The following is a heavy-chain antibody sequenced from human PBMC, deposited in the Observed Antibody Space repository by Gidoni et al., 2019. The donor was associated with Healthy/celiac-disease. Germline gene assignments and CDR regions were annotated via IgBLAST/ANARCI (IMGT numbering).Heavy chain of an antibody. D-gene: IGHD2-2*02. CDR2: IIPIFGTA. CDR1: GGTFSSYA. V-gene: IGHV1-69*01. J-gene: IGHJ4*02. Sequence: QVQLVQSGAEVKKPGSSVKVSCKASGGTFSSYAISWVRQAPGQGLEWMGGIIPIFGTANYAQKFQGRVTITAAVYYCAVGYCSSTSCYIGDILTGYRFDYWGQGTLVTVS. CDR3: RFDY.